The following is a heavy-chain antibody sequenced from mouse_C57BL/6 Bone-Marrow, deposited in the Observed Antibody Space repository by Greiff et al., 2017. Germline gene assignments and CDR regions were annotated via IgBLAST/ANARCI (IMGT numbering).Heavy chain of an antibody. J-gene: IGHJ1*03. Sequence: QVQLQQSGPGLVAPSQSLSITCTVSGFSLTSYAISWVRQPPGKGLEWLGVIWTGGGTHYNSALKSRLSISKDNSKSQVFLKMNSLQTDDTARYYCARRTYSNYWYFDVWGTGTTVTGSS. D-gene: IGHD2-5*01. CDR3: ARRTYSNYWYFDV. CDR1: GFSLTSYA. V-gene: IGHV2-9-1*01. CDR2: IWTGGGT.